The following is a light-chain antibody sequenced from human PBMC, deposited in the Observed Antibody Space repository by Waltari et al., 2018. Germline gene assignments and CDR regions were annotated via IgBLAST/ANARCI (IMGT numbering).Light chain of an antibody. CDR1: QNINIW. CDR3: QQYNNCYIYS. V-gene: IGKV1-5*03. CDR2: KAS. J-gene: IGKJ2*03. Sequence: DIQMTQSPSTLSASIGDRVTITCRASQNINIWLAWYQQKPGKAPKLLIYKASTLESGVPSRFSGSGSGTEFTLTISSLQPDDFATYFCQQYNNCYIYSFGQGTKLEIK.